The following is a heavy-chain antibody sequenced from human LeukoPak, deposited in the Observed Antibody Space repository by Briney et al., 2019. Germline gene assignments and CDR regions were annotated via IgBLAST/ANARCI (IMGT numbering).Heavy chain of an antibody. CDR2: IYHSGST. J-gene: IGHJ4*02. V-gene: IGHV4-38-2*02. CDR3: ARDEQWLLPRRFDY. CDR1: GYSISSGYY. Sequence: PSETLSLTCTVSGYSISSGYYWGWIRQPPGKGLEWIGSIYHSGSTYYNPSLKSRVTISVDTSKNQFSLKLSSVTAADTAVYYCARDEQWLLPRRFDYWGQGTLVTVSS. D-gene: IGHD3-22*01.